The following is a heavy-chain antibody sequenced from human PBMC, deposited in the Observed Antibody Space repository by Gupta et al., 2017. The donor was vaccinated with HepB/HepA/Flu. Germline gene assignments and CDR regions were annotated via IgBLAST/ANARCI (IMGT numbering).Heavy chain of an antibody. Sequence: EVQLLESGGGLVQPGGSMRLSCAASGFTFRSFAMSWVRQAPGKGLEWVAGISGRGGNTNYADSVKGRFTISRDNSKNTLYLQMNGLRAEDTAVYYCAKATFTLIVVVLSWGQGTLVTVSS. CDR2: ISGRGGNT. J-gene: IGHJ5*02. CDR3: AKATFTLIVVVLS. D-gene: IGHD3-22*01. V-gene: IGHV3-23*01. CDR1: GFTFRSFA.